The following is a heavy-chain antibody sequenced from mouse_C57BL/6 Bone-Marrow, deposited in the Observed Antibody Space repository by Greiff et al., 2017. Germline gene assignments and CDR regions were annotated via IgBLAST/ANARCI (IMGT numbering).Heavy chain of an antibody. V-gene: IGHV1-15*01. CDR3: TRSYYGQGPFAY. Sequence: VQLQESGAELVRPGASVTLSCKASGYTFTDYEMHWVKQTPVHGLEWIGAIDPETGGTAYNQKFKGKAILTADKSSSTAYMELRSLTSEDSAVYYCTRSYYGQGPFAYWGQGTLVTVSA. CDR1: GYTFTDYE. D-gene: IGHD1-1*01. J-gene: IGHJ3*01. CDR2: IDPETGGT.